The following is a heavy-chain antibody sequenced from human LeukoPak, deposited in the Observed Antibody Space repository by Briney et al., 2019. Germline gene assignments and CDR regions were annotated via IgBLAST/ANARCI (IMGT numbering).Heavy chain of an antibody. CDR3: ARLERYCSSTSCSIKNWFDP. J-gene: IGHJ5*02. D-gene: IGHD2-2*01. CDR2: IYHSGST. CDR1: GYSISSGYY. V-gene: IGHV4-38-2*02. Sequence: SETLSLTCTVSGYSISSGYYWGWIRQPPGKGLEWIGSIYHSGSTYYNPSLKSRVTISVDTSKNQFSLKLSSVTAADTAVYYCARLERYCSSTSCSIKNWFDPWGQGTLVTVSS.